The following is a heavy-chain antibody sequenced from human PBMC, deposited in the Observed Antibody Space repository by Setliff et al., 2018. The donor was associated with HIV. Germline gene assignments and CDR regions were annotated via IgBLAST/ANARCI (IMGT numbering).Heavy chain of an antibody. CDR3: ARDTMVVVSRFDY. CDR1: GYTFSSYG. D-gene: IGHD2-21*01. V-gene: IGHV1-18*01. Sequence: ASVKVSCKASGYTFSSYGISWVRQAPGQGLEWMGWISGYNGDTNYAQKFQGRVTMTTDTSTNTAYMELRSLTSDDTAVYYCARDTMVVVSRFDYWGQGTLVTVS. J-gene: IGHJ4*02. CDR2: ISGYNGDT.